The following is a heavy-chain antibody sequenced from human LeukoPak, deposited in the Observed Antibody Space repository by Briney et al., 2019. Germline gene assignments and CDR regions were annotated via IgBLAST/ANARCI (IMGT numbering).Heavy chain of an antibody. Sequence: GASVKVSCKTSGYTFTGYYMHWVRQAPGQGLEWMGWINLNSGGTNYAQKFQGRVTMTRDTSISTAYMELSRLRSDDTAVYYCARVDTAMGRNIVYYMDAWGKGTTVTVSS. V-gene: IGHV1-2*02. D-gene: IGHD5-18*01. CDR2: INLNSGGT. J-gene: IGHJ6*03. CDR3: ARVDTAMGRNIVYYMDA. CDR1: GYTFTGYY.